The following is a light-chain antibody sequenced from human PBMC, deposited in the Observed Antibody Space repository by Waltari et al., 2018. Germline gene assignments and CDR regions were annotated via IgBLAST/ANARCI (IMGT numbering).Light chain of an antibody. Sequence: QLVLTQSPSASASLGASVKLTCTLSSGHTSNIVAWLQQQPEKGPRYLMKVNSDGSHSKGDEIPDRCAGSSSGAERYLTISSLQSEDEADYYCQTGGHGTWVFGGGTKLTVL. CDR1: SGHTSNI. CDR3: QTGGHGTWV. J-gene: IGLJ3*02. CDR2: VNSDGSH. V-gene: IGLV4-69*01.